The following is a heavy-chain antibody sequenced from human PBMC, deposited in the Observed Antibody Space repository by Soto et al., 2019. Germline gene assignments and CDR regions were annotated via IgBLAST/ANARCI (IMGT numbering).Heavy chain of an antibody. J-gene: IGHJ6*02. CDR3: ARWGIQLGYYSGMDV. Sequence: EVQLVESGGGLVQPGGSLRLSCAASGFTVSSNYMSWVRQAPGKGLEWVSVIYSGGSTYYADSVKGRFTISRDNSKNTLYHQMNSLRAEDTAVYYCARWGIQLGYYSGMDVWGQGTTVTVSS. CDR1: GFTVSSNY. CDR2: IYSGGST. D-gene: IGHD5-18*01. V-gene: IGHV3-66*01.